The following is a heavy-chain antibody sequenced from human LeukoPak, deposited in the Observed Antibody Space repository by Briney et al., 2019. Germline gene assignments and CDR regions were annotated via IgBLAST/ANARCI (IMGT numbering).Heavy chain of an antibody. J-gene: IGHJ4*02. CDR2: IKSDGSST. V-gene: IGHV3-74*01. CDR1: GFTFSRYW. D-gene: IGHD1-26*01. Sequence: PGGSLRLSCAASGFTFSRYWMRWVRQAPGKGLVWVSCIKSDGSSTSIADSAKGRFTISRDNAKNTVYLQMNSLRAEDTAVYYCVRDNRSYNFDYWGQGTLVTVSS. CDR3: VRDNRSYNFDY.